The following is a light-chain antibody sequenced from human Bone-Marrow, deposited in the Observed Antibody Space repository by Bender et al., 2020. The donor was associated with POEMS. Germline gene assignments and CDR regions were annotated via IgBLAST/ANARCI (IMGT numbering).Light chain of an antibody. Sequence: QSALTQPASVSGSPGQSITISCTGTSSDVGAYHYVSWYQQHPGKAPKLMIYDISNRPSGVPDRFSGSKSGTSASLAITGLQAEDEGDYYCQSYDNSLGGWVFGGGTKLTVL. J-gene: IGLJ3*02. CDR3: QSYDNSLGGWV. CDR2: DIS. CDR1: SSDVGAYHY. V-gene: IGLV2-14*03.